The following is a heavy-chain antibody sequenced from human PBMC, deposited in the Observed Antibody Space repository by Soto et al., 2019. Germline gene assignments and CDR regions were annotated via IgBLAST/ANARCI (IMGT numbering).Heavy chain of an antibody. Sequence: QVQLVESGGGVVQPGRSLRLSCAASGFTFSNYGMHWVRQAPGKGLEWVAVIWYDGSNKYYADFVKGRFTISRDNSKNTLYLQMNSLRAEETAVYYCARDRGSSHHYGMDVWGQGTTVTVSS. CDR1: GFTFSNYG. CDR3: ARDRGSSHHYGMDV. J-gene: IGHJ6*02. D-gene: IGHD2-15*01. V-gene: IGHV3-33*01. CDR2: IWYDGSNK.